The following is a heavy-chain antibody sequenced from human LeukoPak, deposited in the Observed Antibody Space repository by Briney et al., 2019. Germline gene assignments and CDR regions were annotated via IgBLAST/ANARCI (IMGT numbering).Heavy chain of an antibody. CDR2: MNPNSGNT. CDR1: GYTFTSHY. CDR3: ARRAVAGLDY. D-gene: IGHD6-19*01. Sequence: ASVKVSCKASGYTFTSHYMHWVRQAPGQGLEWMGWMNPNSGNTGYAQKFQGRVTITRNTSINTAYMELSSLRSEDTAVYYCARRAVAGLDYWGQGTLVTVSS. J-gene: IGHJ4*02. V-gene: IGHV1-8*01.